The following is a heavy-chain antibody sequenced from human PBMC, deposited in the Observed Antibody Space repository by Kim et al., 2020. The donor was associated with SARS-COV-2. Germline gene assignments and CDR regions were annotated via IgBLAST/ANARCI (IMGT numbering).Heavy chain of an antibody. J-gene: IGHJ6*02. V-gene: IGHV1-69*13. CDR1: GGTFSSYA. D-gene: IGHD6-13*01. Sequence: SVKVSCKASGGTFSSYAISWVRQAPGQGLEWMGGIIPIFGTANYAQKFQGRVTITADESTSTAYMELSSLRSEDTAVYYCARGLTIGIAAAGSGLSYGMDVWGQGTTVTVSS. CDR3: ARGLTIGIAAAGSGLSYGMDV. CDR2: IIPIFGTA.